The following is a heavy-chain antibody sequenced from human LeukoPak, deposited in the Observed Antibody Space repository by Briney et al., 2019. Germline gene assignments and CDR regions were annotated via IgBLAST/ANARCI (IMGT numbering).Heavy chain of an antibody. Sequence: ASVKVSCKASGGTFSSYAISWVRQAPGQGLEWMGGIIPIFGTANYAQKFQGRVTITADESTSTAYMELSSLRPEDTAVYYCVTYCGGDCYQIDYWGQGTLVTVSS. D-gene: IGHD2-21*02. CDR3: VTYCGGDCYQIDY. V-gene: IGHV1-69*13. CDR1: GGTFSSYA. CDR2: IIPIFGTA. J-gene: IGHJ4*02.